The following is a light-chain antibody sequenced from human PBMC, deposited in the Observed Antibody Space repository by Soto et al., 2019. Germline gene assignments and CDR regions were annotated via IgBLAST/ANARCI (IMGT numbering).Light chain of an antibody. V-gene: IGLV2-14*01. CDR1: SSDVGGHKY. CDR2: EVS. CDR3: SSYTDTGHVV. J-gene: IGLJ2*01. Sequence: QSVLTQPASVSGSPGQSITISCTGTSSDVGGHKYVSWYQQHPDKAPKVLIFEVSDRPSGASIRFSGSKSGNTASLTISGLQTEDEADYYCSSYTDTGHVVFGRGTKLTVL.